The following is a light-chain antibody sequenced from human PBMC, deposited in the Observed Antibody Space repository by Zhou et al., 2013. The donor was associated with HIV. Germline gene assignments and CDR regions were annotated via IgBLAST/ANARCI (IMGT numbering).Light chain of an antibody. J-gene: IGKJ2*01. CDR3: LQHNSYPRT. Sequence: DIQMTQSPSSLSASVGDRVTITCRASQGIGNDLGWYQQKPGKAPKVLIFAASNLQSGVPSRFSGSGSGTDFTLTISSLQPEDFATYYCLQHNSYPRTFGQGTKLEIK. V-gene: IGKV1-17*01. CDR2: AAS. CDR1: QGIGND.